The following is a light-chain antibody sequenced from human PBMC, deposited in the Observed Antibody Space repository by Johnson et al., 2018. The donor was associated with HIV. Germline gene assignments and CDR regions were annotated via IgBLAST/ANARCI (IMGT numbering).Light chain of an antibody. V-gene: IGLV1-51*01. Sequence: QSVLTQPPSVSAAPGQKVTISCSGSSSNVGSSFVSWYRQVPGTAPKLLIYDNNKRPSGIPGRFSGSKSGPSATLGITGLQTGDEADYYCGTWDSSLTSCVFGAATKVTVL. CDR2: DNN. CDR3: GTWDSSLTSCV. CDR1: SSNVGSSF. J-gene: IGLJ1*01.